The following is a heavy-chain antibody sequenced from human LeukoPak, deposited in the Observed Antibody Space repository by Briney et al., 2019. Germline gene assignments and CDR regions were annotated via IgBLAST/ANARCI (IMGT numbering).Heavy chain of an antibody. CDR3: AREKAVAGTSGWFDP. CDR2: ISSSSSYI. D-gene: IGHD6-19*01. V-gene: IGHV3-21*01. J-gene: IGHJ5*02. CDR1: GFTFCSYS. Sequence: GGSLRLSCAASGFTFCSYSMNWVRQAPGKGLEWVSSISSSSSYIYYADSVKGRFTISRDDAKNSLYLQMNSLRAEDTAVYYCAREKAVAGTSGWFDPWGQGTLVTVSS.